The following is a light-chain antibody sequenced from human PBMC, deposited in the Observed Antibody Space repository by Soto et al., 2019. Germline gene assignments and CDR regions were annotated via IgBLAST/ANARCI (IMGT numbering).Light chain of an antibody. CDR1: SSDVCGYNY. CDR3: SSYTTSNTRQIV. Sequence: QSVLTQPASVSGSPGQSITISCTGTSSDVCGYNYVSWYQHHPGKAPKLMIFDVSNRPSGVSNRFSGSKSGNTASLTISGLQPEGEADYYCSSYTTSNTRQIVFGTGTKVTVL. CDR2: DVS. V-gene: IGLV2-14*03. J-gene: IGLJ1*01.